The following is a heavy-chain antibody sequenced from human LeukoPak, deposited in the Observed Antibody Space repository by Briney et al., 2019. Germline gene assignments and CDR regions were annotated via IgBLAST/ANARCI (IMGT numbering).Heavy chain of an antibody. Sequence: SETLSLTCTVSGDSIGSSYWSWIRQPPGKGLEWIGYIYSTGSTNYNRSLKSRVTISVDTSKNQFSLKLSSVTAADTAVYYCARVSDNSGYLGQNDAFDIWGQGTMVTVSS. CDR1: GDSIGSSY. D-gene: IGHD3-22*01. CDR2: IYSTGST. CDR3: ARVSDNSGYLGQNDAFDI. V-gene: IGHV4-59*01. J-gene: IGHJ3*02.